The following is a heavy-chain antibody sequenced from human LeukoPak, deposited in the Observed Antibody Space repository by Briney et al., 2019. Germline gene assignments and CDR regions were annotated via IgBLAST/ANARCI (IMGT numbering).Heavy chain of an antibody. CDR3: ARYVTYYDFWSGYFYYMDV. Sequence: GGSLRLSCAASGFTFSSYWMHWVRQAPGKGLVWVSRINSDGSSTSYADSVKGRFTISGDNAKNTLYLQMNSLRAEDTAVYYCARYVTYYDFWSGYFYYMDVWGKGTTVTISS. J-gene: IGHJ6*03. V-gene: IGHV3-74*01. D-gene: IGHD3-3*01. CDR1: GFTFSSYW. CDR2: INSDGSST.